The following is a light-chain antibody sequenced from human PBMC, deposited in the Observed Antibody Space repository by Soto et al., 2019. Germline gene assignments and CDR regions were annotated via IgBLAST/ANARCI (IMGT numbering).Light chain of an antibody. CDR1: QTINGR. CDR2: DVS. Sequence: DIQMTQSPSTLSASIGDRVTITCRASQTINGRLARYQQKPGRPPKLLIYDVSFLESGAPSRFSGSGSGTDFTLTISSLRPDDFATFYCQQYKVYPYTFGQGSRLDIQ. J-gene: IGKJ2*01. CDR3: QQYKVYPYT. V-gene: IGKV1-5*01.